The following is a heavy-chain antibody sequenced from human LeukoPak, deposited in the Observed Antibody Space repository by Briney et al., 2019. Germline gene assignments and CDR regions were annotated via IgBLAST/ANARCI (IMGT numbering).Heavy chain of an antibody. V-gene: IGHV1-2*06. CDR2: ISPNSGGT. J-gene: IGHJ4*02. CDR1: GYTFTAYY. Sequence: ASVKVSCKAYGYTFTAYYIHWVRQAPGQGLEWMGRISPNSGGTNYAQKFQGRVTMTRDTSISTAYMELSRLRSDDTAVYYCARRFCSSTSCYSSFDYWGQGTLVTVSS. D-gene: IGHD2-2*01. CDR3: ARRFCSSTSCYSSFDY.